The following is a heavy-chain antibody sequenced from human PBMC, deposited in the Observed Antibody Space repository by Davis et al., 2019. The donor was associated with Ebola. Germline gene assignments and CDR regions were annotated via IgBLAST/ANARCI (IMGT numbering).Heavy chain of an antibody. CDR3: TKDFDYENAY. J-gene: IGHJ4*02. Sequence: GGSLRLSCAASGFTLDDYAMHWVRHAPGKALEWVSGISWNSGSIDYADSVKGRFTISRDNAKNSLHLQMNSLRAEDTAVYYCTKDFDYENAYWGQGSMVTVSP. D-gene: IGHD4-17*01. CDR2: ISWNSGSI. V-gene: IGHV3-9*01. CDR1: GFTLDDYA.